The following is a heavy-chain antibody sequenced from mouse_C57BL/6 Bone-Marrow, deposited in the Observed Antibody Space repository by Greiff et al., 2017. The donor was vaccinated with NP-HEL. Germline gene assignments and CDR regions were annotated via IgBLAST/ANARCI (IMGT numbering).Heavy chain of an antibody. V-gene: IGHV5-12*01. CDR1: GFTFSDYY. CDR2: ISNGGGST. J-gene: IGHJ1*03. CDR3: ARQRGLRWYFDV. Sequence: EVKLMESGGGLVQPGGSLKLSCAASGFTFSDYYMYWVRQTPEKRLEWVAYISNGGGSTYYPDTVKGRFTISRDNAKNTLYLQMSRLKSEDTAMYYCARQRGLRWYFDVWGTGTTVTVSS.